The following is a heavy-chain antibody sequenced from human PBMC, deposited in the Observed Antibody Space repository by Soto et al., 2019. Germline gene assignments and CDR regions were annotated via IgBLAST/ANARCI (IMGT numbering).Heavy chain of an antibody. CDR1: GASISGFY. CDR2: IYATGTT. V-gene: IGHV4-4*07. D-gene: IGHD1-1*01. Sequence: SETLSLTCTVSGASISGFYWSWIRKSAGKGLEWIGRIYATGTTDYNPSLKSRVMMSVDTSKKQFSLKLRSVTAADTAVYYCVRDGTKTFRGCLDPWGQGITVTVSS. CDR3: VRDGTKTFRGCLDP. J-gene: IGHJ5*02.